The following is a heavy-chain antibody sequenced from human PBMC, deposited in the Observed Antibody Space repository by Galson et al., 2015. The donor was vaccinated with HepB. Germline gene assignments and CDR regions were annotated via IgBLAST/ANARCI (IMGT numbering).Heavy chain of an antibody. V-gene: IGHV5-10-1*01. Sequence: QSGSEVTKLGESLKISCKGSGYSFTTFWITWVSQRPGKGLEWMGRTVPSDSYTDYSPSFQGHVAISVDKSITTAYLQWSSLKASDTAMYYCVSRQYYFASGTYYNVSDYWGQGTLVTVSS. CDR3: VSRQYYFASGTYYNVSDY. CDR1: GYSFTTFW. J-gene: IGHJ4*02. CDR2: TVPSDSYT. D-gene: IGHD3-10*01.